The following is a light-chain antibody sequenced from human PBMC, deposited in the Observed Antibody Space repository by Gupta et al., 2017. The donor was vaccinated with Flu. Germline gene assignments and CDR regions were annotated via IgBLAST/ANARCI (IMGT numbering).Light chain of an antibody. V-gene: IGKV3-20*01. CDR2: GAS. CDR1: QSVRSNY. Sequence: GNLSLSPGERATLSCRASQSVRSNYLAWYQQKPGQAPRLLIYGASSRATGIPDRFSGSGSGTEFTLTISRLEPEDFAVYYCQQYSTSPQTFGQGTKVEIK. J-gene: IGKJ1*01. CDR3: QQYSTSPQT.